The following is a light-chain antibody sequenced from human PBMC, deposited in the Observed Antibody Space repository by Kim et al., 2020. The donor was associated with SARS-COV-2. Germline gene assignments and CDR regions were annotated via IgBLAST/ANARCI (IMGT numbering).Light chain of an antibody. CDR2: VGTGGIVG. Sequence: ELTQPPSASASLGASVTLTCTLSSGHSNYKVDWYQQRPGKGPRFVMRVGTGGIVGSKGDGIPDRFSVLGSGLNRYLTIQNIQEEDESDYHCGADHGSGSNFVKVFGGGTQLTVL. CDR3: GADHGSGSNFVKV. CDR1: SGHSNYK. V-gene: IGLV9-49*01. J-gene: IGLJ3*02.